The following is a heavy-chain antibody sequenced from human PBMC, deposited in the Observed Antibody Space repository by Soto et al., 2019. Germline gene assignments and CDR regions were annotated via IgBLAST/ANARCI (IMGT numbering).Heavy chain of an antibody. Sequence: AGGSLRLSCAASGFTFSSYAMSWVRQAPGKGLEWVSAISGSGGSTYYADSVKGRFTISRDNSKNTLYLQMNSLRAEDTAVYYCAKDGRITMIVVVITLFDYWGQGTLVTVSS. CDR3: AKDGRITMIVVVITLFDY. CDR2: ISGSGGST. J-gene: IGHJ4*02. V-gene: IGHV3-23*01. D-gene: IGHD3-22*01. CDR1: GFTFSSYA.